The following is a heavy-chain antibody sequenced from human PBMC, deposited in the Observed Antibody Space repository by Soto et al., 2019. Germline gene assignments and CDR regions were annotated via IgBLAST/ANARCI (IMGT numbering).Heavy chain of an antibody. Sequence: SETLSLTCTASGGSISSYYWSWIRQPPGKGLEWIGYIYYSGSTNYNPSLKSRVTISVDTSKNQFSLKLSSVTAADTAVYYCARSYRRYCSGGSCYSYYYYYMDVWGKGTTVTVSS. CDR2: IYYSGST. D-gene: IGHD2-15*01. CDR3: ARSYRRYCSGGSCYSYYYYYMDV. J-gene: IGHJ6*03. CDR1: GGSISSYY. V-gene: IGHV4-59*01.